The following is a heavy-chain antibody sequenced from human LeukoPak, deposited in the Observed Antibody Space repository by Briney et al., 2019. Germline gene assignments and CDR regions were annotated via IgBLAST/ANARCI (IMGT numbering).Heavy chain of an antibody. CDR2: IYYSGST. D-gene: IGHD3-22*01. Sequence: SQTLSLTCTVSGGSISSGGYYWNWIRQHPGKGLEWIGYIYYSGSTYYNPSLKSRVTISVDTSKNQFSLKLSSVTAADTAVYYCSRYSRGVFDIWGQGTVATVSS. V-gene: IGHV4-31*03. J-gene: IGHJ3*02. CDR3: SRYSRGVFDI. CDR1: GGSISSGGYY.